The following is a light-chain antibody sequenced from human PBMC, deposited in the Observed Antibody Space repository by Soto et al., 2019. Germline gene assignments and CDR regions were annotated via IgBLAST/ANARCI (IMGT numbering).Light chain of an antibody. Sequence: EIVITQSPSTLSVSPGERATLSCRASQSVSSNLAWYQQKPGQAPRLLIYGASTRATDLPGRFSGSGSGTEFTLTISSLQSEDFAVYYCQHYNNWPYTFGQGTKVDIK. CDR3: QHYNNWPYT. V-gene: IGKV3-15*01. J-gene: IGKJ2*01. CDR1: QSVSSN. CDR2: GAS.